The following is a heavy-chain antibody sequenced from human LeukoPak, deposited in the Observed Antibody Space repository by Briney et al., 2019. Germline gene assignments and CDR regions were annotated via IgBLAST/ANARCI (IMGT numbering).Heavy chain of an antibody. D-gene: IGHD5-24*01. CDR1: GGSISSGSHY. J-gene: IGHJ5*02. CDR2: IYPSGST. CDR3: ARVSSRDSRFDP. Sequence: SETLSLTCTVSGGSISSGSHYWSWIRQPAGKGLEWIGRIYPSGSTNYNPSLKSRVTISVDTSKNQFSLKLSSVTVADTAVYHCARVSSRDSRFDPWGQGTLVTVSS. V-gene: IGHV4-61*02.